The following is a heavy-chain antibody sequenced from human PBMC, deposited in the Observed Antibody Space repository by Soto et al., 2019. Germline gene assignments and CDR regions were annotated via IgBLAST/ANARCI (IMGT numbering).Heavy chain of an antibody. CDR2: IYYSGST. CDR1: GGSISSSSYY. J-gene: IGHJ4*02. D-gene: IGHD5-12*01. Sequence: QLQLQESGPGLVKPSETLSLTCTVSGGSISSSSYYWGWIRQPPGKGLEWIGSIYYSGSTYYNPSLKSLVTISVDTSKNQFSLKLSSVTAADTAVYYCASLIIVATIDYWGQGTLVTVSS. CDR3: ASLIIVATIDY. V-gene: IGHV4-39*01.